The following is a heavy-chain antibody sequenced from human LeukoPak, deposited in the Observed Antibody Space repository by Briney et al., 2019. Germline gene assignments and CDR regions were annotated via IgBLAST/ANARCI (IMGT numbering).Heavy chain of an antibody. CDR3: ARARDSSGWKYGMDV. V-gene: IGHV1-2*04. J-gene: IGHJ6*02. CDR2: INPNSGGT. CDR1: GYTCTGYY. D-gene: IGHD6-25*01. Sequence: ASVKVSCKASGYTCTGYYMHWVRQAPGQGLEWMGWINPNSGGTNYAQKFQGWVTMTRDTSISTAYMELSRLRSDDTAVYYCARARDSSGWKYGMDVWGQGTTVTVSS.